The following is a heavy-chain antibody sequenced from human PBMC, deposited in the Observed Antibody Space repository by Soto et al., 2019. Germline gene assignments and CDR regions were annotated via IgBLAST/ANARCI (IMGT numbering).Heavy chain of an antibody. D-gene: IGHD6-13*01. CDR3: ARDPLPGGAAGENWFDP. J-gene: IGHJ5*02. CDR1: GGTFSSYA. V-gene: IGHV1-69*01. CDR2: IIPLFGSA. Sequence: QVQLVQSGAEVKKPGSSVKVSCKASGGTFSSYAISWVRQAPGKGLEWMGGIIPLFGSANYAQKFQGRVTITADESTSTAYMELSSLRSEDTAVYYCARDPLPGGAAGENWFDPWGQGTLVTVSS.